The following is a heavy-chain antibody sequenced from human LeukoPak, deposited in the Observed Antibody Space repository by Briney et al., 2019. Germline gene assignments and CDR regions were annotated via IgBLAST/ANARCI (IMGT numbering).Heavy chain of an antibody. Sequence: GGSLRLSCAVSGFTFSTYAMTWVRRAPGKGLEWVSAIGGSGGSTYYADSVKGRFTISRDNSENTLYLQMNSLRADDTAVYYCAKLLSGSCYSFADYWGQGTLVTVSS. CDR3: AKLLSGSCYSFADY. CDR2: IGGSGGST. V-gene: IGHV3-23*01. CDR1: GFTFSTYA. J-gene: IGHJ4*02. D-gene: IGHD2-15*01.